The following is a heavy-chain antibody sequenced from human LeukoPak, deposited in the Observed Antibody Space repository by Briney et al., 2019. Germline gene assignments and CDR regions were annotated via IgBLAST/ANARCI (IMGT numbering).Heavy chain of an antibody. J-gene: IGHJ4*02. CDR1: GFTFSSYW. CDR3: ARVGGYNSYFDY. V-gene: IGHV3-74*01. CDR2: IKSDGSST. D-gene: IGHD5-24*01. Sequence: GGSLRLSCAASGFTFSSYWMHWVRQAPGKGLVWVSRIKSDGSSTDYADSVKGRFTISRDNAKNTLYLQMNSLRAEDTAVYFCARVGGYNSYFDYWGQGTLVTVSS.